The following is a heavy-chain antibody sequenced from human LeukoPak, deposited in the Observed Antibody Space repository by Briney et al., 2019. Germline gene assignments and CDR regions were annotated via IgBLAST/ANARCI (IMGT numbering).Heavy chain of an antibody. V-gene: IGHV3-33*01. CDR2: IWYDGSNK. CDR1: GSTFSNHG. J-gene: IGHJ5*02. D-gene: IGHD1-1*01. Sequence: PGRSLRLSCAASGSTFSNHGMHWVRQAPGKGLEWVALIWYDGSNKEYAESVKGRFTISRDNSKNTLYLQMNSLRDEDTAVYYCARDQGTSTTAPKRKGRFDPWGQGPLVIVSS. CDR3: ARDQGTSTTAPKRKGRFDP.